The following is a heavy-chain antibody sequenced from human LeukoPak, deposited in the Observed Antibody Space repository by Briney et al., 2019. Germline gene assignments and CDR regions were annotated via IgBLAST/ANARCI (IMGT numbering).Heavy chain of an antibody. V-gene: IGHV4-61*01. D-gene: IGHD1-1*01. J-gene: IGHJ5*02. Sequence: KPSETLSLTCTVSGGSVSSGSYYWSWIRQPPGKGLEWIGYISDSGRTNYNPSLKSRVTISVDTSKNQFSLKLTSVTAADTAVYYCARNPTNSDNWFDPWGQGTLVTVSS. CDR3: ARNPTNSDNWFDP. CDR2: ISDSGRT. CDR1: GGSVSSGSYY.